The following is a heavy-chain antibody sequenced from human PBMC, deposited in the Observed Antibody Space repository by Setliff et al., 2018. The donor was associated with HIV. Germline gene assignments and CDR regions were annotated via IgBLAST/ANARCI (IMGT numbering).Heavy chain of an antibody. V-gene: IGHV4-39*01. CDR3: ARQGQLGSE. CDR1: GGSIYGSDYY. J-gene: IGHJ4*02. Sequence: SETLSLTCSVSGGSIYGSDYYWGWIRQPPGKGPESIGSIYYSGSTYYKPSLKSRVTISVDTSKNQFSLKLSSVTAADTAVYYCARQGQLGSEWGQGTLVTVSS. D-gene: IGHD1-1*01. CDR2: IYYSGST.